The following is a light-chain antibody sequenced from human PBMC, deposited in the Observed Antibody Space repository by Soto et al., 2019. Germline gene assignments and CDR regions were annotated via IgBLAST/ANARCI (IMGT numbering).Light chain of an antibody. J-gene: IGKJ1*01. CDR3: QQYGNALTWT. CDR2: RAS. V-gene: IGKV3-20*01. Sequence: EIVLTQSPGTLSLSPGERATLSCRASQSVSSSELAWYQQKPGHAPRPLIYRASSRATGIPDRFSGSGSGTDFTLTISRLEPEDFGVYYCQQYGNALTWTVGQGTKV. CDR1: QSVSSSE.